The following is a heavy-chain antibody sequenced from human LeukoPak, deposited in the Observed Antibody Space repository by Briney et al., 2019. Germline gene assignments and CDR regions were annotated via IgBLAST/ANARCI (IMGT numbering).Heavy chain of an antibody. V-gene: IGHV5-51*01. J-gene: IGHJ5*02. D-gene: IGHD2-2*01. Sequence: GESLKISCKGSGYSFTTYWIVWVRQMPGKGLEWMGIIYPGDSDTRYSPSFQGQVTISADKSISTAYLQWSSLKASDTAIYYCAGLPPLPAAMALGRFDPWGQGTLVTVSS. CDR3: AGLPPLPAAMALGRFDP. CDR1: GYSFTTYW. CDR2: IYPGDSDT.